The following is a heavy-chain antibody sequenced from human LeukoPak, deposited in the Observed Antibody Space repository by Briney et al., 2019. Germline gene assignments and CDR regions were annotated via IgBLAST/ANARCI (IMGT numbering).Heavy chain of an antibody. J-gene: IGHJ4*02. CDR2: MNPNSGNT. CDR1: GYTFTSYD. V-gene: IGHV1-8*01. Sequence: ASVKVSCKASGYTFTSYDINWVRQATGQGLEWMGWMNPNSGNTGYAQKFQGRVTMTRNTSISTAYMELNSLRSEDTAVYYCARVAGTMVRGVIGYWGQGILVTVSS. CDR3: ARVAGTMVRGVIGY. D-gene: IGHD3-10*01.